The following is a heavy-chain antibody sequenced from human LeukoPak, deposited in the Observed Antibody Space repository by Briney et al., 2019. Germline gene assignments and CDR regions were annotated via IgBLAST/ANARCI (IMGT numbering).Heavy chain of an antibody. J-gene: IGHJ4*02. Sequence: PGGSLRLSCAASGFTFSSYAMSWVRQAPGKGLEWVSVVSYDGSNKYYADSVKGRFTISRDNSNNTLYLQMNSLRTEDTAVYYCAKDGRRYGYSDAEYWGQGTLVTVSS. CDR3: AKDGRRYGYSDAEY. CDR1: GFTFSSYA. V-gene: IGHV3-30*18. CDR2: VSYDGSNK. D-gene: IGHD5-18*01.